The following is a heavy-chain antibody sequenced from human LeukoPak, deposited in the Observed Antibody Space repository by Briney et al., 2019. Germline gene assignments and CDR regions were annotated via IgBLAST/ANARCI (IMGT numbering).Heavy chain of an antibody. CDR2: IRYDGSNK. CDR1: GFTFSSYG. CDR3: ARDSPPRSDFWSGYYGY. V-gene: IGHV3-30*02. Sequence: GGSLRLSCAASGFTFSSYGMHWVRQAPGKGLEWVAFIRYDGSNKYYADSVKGRFTISRDNAKNSLYLQMNSLRAEDTAVYYCARDSPPRSDFWSGYYGYWGQGTLVTVSS. D-gene: IGHD3-3*01. J-gene: IGHJ4*02.